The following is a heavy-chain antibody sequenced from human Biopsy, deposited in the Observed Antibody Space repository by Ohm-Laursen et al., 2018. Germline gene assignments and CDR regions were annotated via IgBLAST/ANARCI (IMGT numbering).Heavy chain of an antibody. Sequence: SETLPLTCAVYGGSFSGYYWSWIRQPPGKGLEWIGEINHRGSTNYNPSLKSRVTISVDTSKNQFPLKLRSVTAADTAVYYCARAVDYYDPYYYYGLDVWGQGTTVTVSS. CDR1: GGSFSGYY. CDR2: INHRGST. D-gene: IGHD3-16*01. V-gene: IGHV4-34*01. J-gene: IGHJ6*02. CDR3: ARAVDYYDPYYYYGLDV.